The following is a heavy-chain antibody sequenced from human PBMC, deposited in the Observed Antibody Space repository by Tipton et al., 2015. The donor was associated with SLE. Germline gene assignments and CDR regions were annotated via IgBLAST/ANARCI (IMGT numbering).Heavy chain of an antibody. CDR3: ATVTSSSWFRAFDY. V-gene: IGHV4-59*01. Sequence: LRLSCAVYGGSFSGYYWSWIRQPPGKGLEWIGYIYHSASTNYNPSLKSRVTISVDTSKNQFSLKLTSVTAADTAVYYCATVTSSSWFRAFDYWGQGTLVTVSS. J-gene: IGHJ4*02. D-gene: IGHD6-13*01. CDR2: IYHSAST. CDR1: GGSFSGYY.